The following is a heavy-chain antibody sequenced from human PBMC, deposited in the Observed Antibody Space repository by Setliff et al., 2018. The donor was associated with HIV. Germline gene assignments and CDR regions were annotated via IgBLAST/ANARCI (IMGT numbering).Heavy chain of an antibody. Sequence: SETLSLTCAVDGGSFSGYYWSWIRQPPGKGLEWIGEINHSGSTTYHPSLKSRVTISADTSKNQFSLKRSSATAADSAVDSCGRCLIIYSSSLYNWFDPWGQGTLVTVSS. D-gene: IGHD6-13*01. V-gene: IGHV4-34*01. CDR2: INHSGST. J-gene: IGHJ5*02. CDR1: GGSFSGYY. CDR3: GRCLIIYSSSLYNWFDP.